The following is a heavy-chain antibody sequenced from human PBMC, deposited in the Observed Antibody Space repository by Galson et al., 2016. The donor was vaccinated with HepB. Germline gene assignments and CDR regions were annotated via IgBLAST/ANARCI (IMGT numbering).Heavy chain of an antibody. CDR1: GGSISSSNW. J-gene: IGHJ4*02. CDR2: ISHSGNT. D-gene: IGHD3-22*01. Sequence: ETLSLTCAVSGGSISSSNWWTWVRQPPGKGLEWIGEISHSGNTNYNPSLQSRVTISVDKSKNQFSLKLTSVTAADTAMYYFARATYYYDNSGHLDYWGQGTLVTVSS. CDR3: ARATYYYDNSGHLDY. V-gene: IGHV4-4*02.